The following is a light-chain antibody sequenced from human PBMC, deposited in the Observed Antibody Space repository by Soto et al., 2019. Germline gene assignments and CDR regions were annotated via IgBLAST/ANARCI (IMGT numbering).Light chain of an antibody. Sequence: QSVLTQPPSVSGAPGQRVTISCTGSSSNIGAGYDVHWYQQLPGTAPKLLIYTNNNRPSGVPGRFSASKSGTSASLAITGLQAEDEADYYCQSYDSSLSASDWVFGGGTKVTVL. CDR2: TNN. CDR3: QSYDSSLSASDWV. V-gene: IGLV1-40*01. J-gene: IGLJ3*02. CDR1: SSNIGAGYD.